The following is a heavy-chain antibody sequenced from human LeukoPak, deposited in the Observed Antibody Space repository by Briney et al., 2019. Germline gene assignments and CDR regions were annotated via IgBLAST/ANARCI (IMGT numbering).Heavy chain of an antibody. J-gene: IGHJ4*02. V-gene: IGHV1-2*02. CDR1: GYTFTGYY. D-gene: IGHD3-3*01. CDR2: INPNSGGT. Sequence: ASVKVSCKASGYTFTGYYMHWVRQAPGQGLEWMGWINPNSGGTNYAQKFQGRVTMTRDTSISAAYMELSRLRSDDTAVYYCARGSDDFWSGYSPSYWGQGTLVTVSS. CDR3: ARGSDDFWSGYSPSY.